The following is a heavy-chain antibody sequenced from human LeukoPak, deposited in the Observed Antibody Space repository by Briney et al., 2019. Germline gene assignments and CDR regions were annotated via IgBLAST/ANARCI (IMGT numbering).Heavy chain of an antibody. D-gene: IGHD2-8*01. CDR3: AKDRCSNGVGCYYYYMDV. CDR2: IGTAGEI. J-gene: IGHJ6*03. CDR1: GFTFSSYD. Sequence: GGSLRLSCAASGFTFSSYDIHWVRQATGKGLEWVSGIGTAGEIYYPGSVKGRFTISRENAKNSLYLQMNSLRAEDTAVYYCAKDRCSNGVGCYYYYMDVWGKGTTVTISS. V-gene: IGHV3-13*01.